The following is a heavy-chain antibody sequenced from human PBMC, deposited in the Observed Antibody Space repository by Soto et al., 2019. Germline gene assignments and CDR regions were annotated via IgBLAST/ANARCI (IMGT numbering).Heavy chain of an antibody. V-gene: IGHV3-30*03. CDR2: MSYDGSKT. CDR1: GFAFSAYG. Sequence: QVHLVESGGGVVQPGRSLRLSCTASGFAFSAYGMHWVRQAPGKGLEWVAVMSYDGSKTYYADSVKGRFTVSRDNSKNTLYLQMSSLRAEDTAVYFCARDLVPYHFWGINYYYGLDVWGQGTTVTVSS. J-gene: IGHJ6*02. CDR3: ARDLVPYHFWGINYYYGLDV. D-gene: IGHD3-3*01.